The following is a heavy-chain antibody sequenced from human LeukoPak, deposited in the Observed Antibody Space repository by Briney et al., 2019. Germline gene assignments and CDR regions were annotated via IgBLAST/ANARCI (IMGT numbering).Heavy chain of an antibody. CDR3: ARDWGSGSYFDY. Sequence: GGSLRLSCAASGFTFSSYSMNWVRQAPGKGLEWVSSISSSSYIYYADSVKGRFTISRDNAKNSLYLQMNSLRAEDTAVYYCARDWGSGSYFDYWGQGTLVTVSS. CDR2: ISSSSYI. V-gene: IGHV3-21*01. J-gene: IGHJ4*02. CDR1: GFTFSSYS. D-gene: IGHD6-19*01.